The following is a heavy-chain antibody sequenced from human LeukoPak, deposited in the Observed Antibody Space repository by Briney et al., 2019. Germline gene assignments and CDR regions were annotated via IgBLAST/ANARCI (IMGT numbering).Heavy chain of an antibody. J-gene: IGHJ4*02. CDR2: ISGSGGNT. CDR3: AKGRNEDGDAALNY. Sequence: GGSLRLSCAASGFTFGSYAMSWVRQAPGKGLEWVSSISGSGGNTFYADSVKGRFTISRDNSKNTLYLQMNSLRVEDTAAYHCAKGRNEDGDAALNYWGQGTLVTVSS. CDR1: GFTFGSYA. V-gene: IGHV3-23*01. D-gene: IGHD4-17*01.